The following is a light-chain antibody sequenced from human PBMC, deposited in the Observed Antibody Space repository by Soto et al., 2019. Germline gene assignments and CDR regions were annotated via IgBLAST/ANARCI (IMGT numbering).Light chain of an antibody. CDR1: QSVSTRY. CDR3: QQYGNSRA. J-gene: IGKJ1*01. Sequence: EIVLTQSPGTLSLSPGERATLSCRASQSVSTRYLAWYQQKPGQAPRLLIYGASSRATGVPDRFSGSGSGTDFTFTISRLESEDLAVYYCQQYGNSRAFGQGTKVEIK. CDR2: GAS. V-gene: IGKV3-20*01.